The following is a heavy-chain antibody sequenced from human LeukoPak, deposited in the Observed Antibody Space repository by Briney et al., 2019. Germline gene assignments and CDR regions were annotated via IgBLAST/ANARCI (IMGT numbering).Heavy chain of an antibody. J-gene: IGHJ3*02. D-gene: IGHD6-19*01. CDR1: GGSISSSSYY. V-gene: IGHV4-39*01. CDR3: ASAVGVGTFDI. CDR2: IYYSGST. Sequence: SETLSLTCTVSGGSISSSSYYWGWIRQPPGKGLEWIGSIYYSGSTYYNPSLKSRVTISVDTSKNQFSLKLSPVTAADTAVYYCASAVGVGTFDIWGQGTMVTVSS.